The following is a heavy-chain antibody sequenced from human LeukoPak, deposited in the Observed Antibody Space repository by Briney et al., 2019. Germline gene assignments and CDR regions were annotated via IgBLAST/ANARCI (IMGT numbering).Heavy chain of an antibody. D-gene: IGHD6-6*01. CDR2: IIPIFGTA. V-gene: IGHV1-69*13. Sequence: SVKVSCKDSGGTFSSYAISWVRQAPGQGLEWMGGIIPIFGTANYAQKFQGRVTITADESTSTAYMELSSLRSEDTAVYYCARGSSYSSSSDYWGQGTLVTVSS. CDR3: ARGSSYSSSSDY. J-gene: IGHJ4*02. CDR1: GGTFSSYA.